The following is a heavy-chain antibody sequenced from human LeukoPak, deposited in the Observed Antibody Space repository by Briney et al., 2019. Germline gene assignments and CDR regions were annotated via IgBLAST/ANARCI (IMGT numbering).Heavy chain of an antibody. Sequence: SETLSLTCAVYGGSFSGYYWSWIRQPPGKGLEWIGEINHSGSTNYNPSLKSRVTISVDTSKNQFSLKLSSVTAADTAVYYCARVRITMVRGALYYYYGMDVWGQGTTVTVSS. CDR3: ARVRITMVRGALYYYYGMDV. CDR1: GGSFSGYY. D-gene: IGHD3-10*01. J-gene: IGHJ6*02. V-gene: IGHV4-34*01. CDR2: INHSGST.